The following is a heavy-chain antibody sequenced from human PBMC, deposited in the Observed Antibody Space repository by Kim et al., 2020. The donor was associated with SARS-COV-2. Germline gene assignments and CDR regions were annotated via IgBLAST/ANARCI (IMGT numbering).Heavy chain of an antibody. Sequence: GGSLRLSCAASGFIFSSYTMNWVRQAPGKGLEWVSSITDSSSYMYYADSVKGRFTISRDNAKNSLYLQMDSQRAEDTAVYYCAFNRYCSSTSCPNWFDPWGQGTLVTVSS. CDR3: AFNRYCSSTSCPNWFDP. J-gene: IGHJ5*02. V-gene: IGHV3-21*01. D-gene: IGHD2-2*01. CDR1: GFIFSSYT. CDR2: ITDSSSYM.